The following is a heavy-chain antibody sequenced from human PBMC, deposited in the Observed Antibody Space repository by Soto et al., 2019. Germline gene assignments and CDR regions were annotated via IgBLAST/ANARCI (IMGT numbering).Heavy chain of an antibody. Sequence: ASVKVSCKASGYTFTSYGISWVRQAPGQGLEWMGWISAYNGNTNYAQKLQGRVTMTTDTSTSTAYMELRSLRSDDTAVYYCARDGPTYYYDSSGYYWFDPWGQGTLVTVSS. D-gene: IGHD3-22*01. CDR1: GYTFTSYG. J-gene: IGHJ5*02. CDR2: ISAYNGNT. V-gene: IGHV1-18*01. CDR3: ARDGPTYYYDSSGYYWFDP.